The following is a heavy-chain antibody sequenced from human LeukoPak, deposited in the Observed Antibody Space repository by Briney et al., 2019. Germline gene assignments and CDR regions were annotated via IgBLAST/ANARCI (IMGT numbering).Heavy chain of an antibody. D-gene: IGHD3-10*01. CDR1: GGSISSYY. CDR3: ARMVGSLQWFGVPPGYMDL. CDR2: KDFSRGT. V-gene: IGHV4-59*01. J-gene: IGHJ6*03. Sequence: SETLSLTCTVSGGSISSYYWSWIRQPPRMGLAWVGYKDFSRGTNYNHYLKSRVTISVDTSNNHFSLKQSSVTAADTAVYHCARMVGSLQWFGVPPGYMDLWGKGTTVTVSS.